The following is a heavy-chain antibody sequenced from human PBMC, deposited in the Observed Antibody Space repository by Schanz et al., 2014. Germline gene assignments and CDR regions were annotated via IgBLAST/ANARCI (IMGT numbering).Heavy chain of an antibody. Sequence: VQLVESGGGVVRPGRSLRLSCATSGFTFSKYGVHWVRQAPGKGLEWVSAISGSRSTADYAYSVKGRFTISRDNSRKTLYLQMNCLRTDDTAVYYCAKDLYKYAIFDSWGQGTLVTVSS. V-gene: IGHV3-23*04. CDR1: GFTFSKYG. CDR3: AKDLYKYAIFDS. D-gene: IGHD2-8*01. CDR2: ISGSRSTA. J-gene: IGHJ5*01.